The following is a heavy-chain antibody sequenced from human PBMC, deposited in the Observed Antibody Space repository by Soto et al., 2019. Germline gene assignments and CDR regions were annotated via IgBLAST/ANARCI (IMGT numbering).Heavy chain of an antibody. CDR3: AKDLEAAPGFDY. Sequence: GGSLRLSCAASGFTFSSYAMGWVRQAPGKGLEWVSAISGSGGSTYYADSVKGRFTISRDNSKNTLYLQMNSLRAEDTAVYYCAKDLEAAPGFDYWGQGTLVTVSS. CDR2: ISGSGGST. D-gene: IGHD6-13*01. CDR1: GFTFSSYA. V-gene: IGHV3-23*01. J-gene: IGHJ4*02.